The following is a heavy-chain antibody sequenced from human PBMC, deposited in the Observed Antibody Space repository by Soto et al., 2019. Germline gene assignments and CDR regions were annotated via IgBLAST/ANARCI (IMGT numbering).Heavy chain of an antibody. CDR1: GFTVSSYG. Sequence: GGSLRLSCAASGFTVSSYGMHWVRQAPGKGLEWVAVISYDGSNKYYADTVKGRFTISRENSKNTLYLQMNNLRAEDTVVYYSAKDMSDQSRSYYDEHLDYYYGMDVWGQGTTVTVSS. J-gene: IGHJ6*02. D-gene: IGHD1-26*01. CDR2: ISYDGSNK. CDR3: AKDMSDQSRSYYDEHLDYYYGMDV. V-gene: IGHV3-30*18.